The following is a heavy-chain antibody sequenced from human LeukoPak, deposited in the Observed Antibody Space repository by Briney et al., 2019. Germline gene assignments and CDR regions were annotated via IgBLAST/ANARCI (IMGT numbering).Heavy chain of an antibody. J-gene: IGHJ5*02. CDR1: DGSISSSSYY. CDR3: ASTYYDFWSGRRNWFDP. D-gene: IGHD3-3*01. CDR2: IYYSGST. Sequence: SETLSLTCTVFDGSISSSSYYWGWIRQPPGKGLEWMGSIYYSGSTYYNPSLKSRVTISVDTSKNQFSLKLSSVTAADTAVYYCASTYYDFWSGRRNWFDPWGQGTLVTVS. V-gene: IGHV4-39*01.